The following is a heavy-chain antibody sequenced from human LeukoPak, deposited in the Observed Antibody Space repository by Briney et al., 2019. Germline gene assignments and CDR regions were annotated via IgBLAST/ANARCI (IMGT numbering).Heavy chain of an antibody. J-gene: IGHJ4*02. CDR3: ARGAAARPSRAHFDY. Sequence: SETLSLTCTVSGGSISSSSYYWSWIRQPPGKGLEWIGYIYYSGSTNYNPSLKSRVTISVDTSKNQFSLKLSSVTAADTAVYYCARGAAARPSRAHFDYWGQGTLVTVSS. V-gene: IGHV4-61*01. CDR2: IYYSGST. D-gene: IGHD6-6*01. CDR1: GGSISSSSYY.